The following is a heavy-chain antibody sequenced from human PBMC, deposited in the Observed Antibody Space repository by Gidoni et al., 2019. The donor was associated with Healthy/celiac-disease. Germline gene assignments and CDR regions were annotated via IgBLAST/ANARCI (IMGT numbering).Heavy chain of an antibody. CDR1: GFPSRDYY. Sequence: QVQLVESGGGLVKPGGSLRLSCASSGFPSRDYYMSWIRQAPGKGLEWVSYISSSGSTIYYADSVKGRFTISRDNAKNALYLQMNSLRAEDTAVYYCASDPPAVAGTPSSDYWGQGTLVTVSS. D-gene: IGHD6-19*01. CDR3: ASDPPAVAGTPSSDY. V-gene: IGHV3-11*01. CDR2: ISSSGSTI. J-gene: IGHJ4*02.